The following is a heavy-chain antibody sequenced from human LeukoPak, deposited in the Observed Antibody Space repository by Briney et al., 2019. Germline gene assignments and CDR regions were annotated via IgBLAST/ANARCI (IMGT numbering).Heavy chain of an antibody. CDR2: IKQDGSEK. CDR1: GFTFSSYA. V-gene: IGHV3-7*01. J-gene: IGHJ4*02. D-gene: IGHD4-23*01. Sequence: PGGSLRLSCAASGFTFSSYAMSWVRQAPGKGLEWVANIKQDGSEKYYVDSVKGRFTISRDNAKNSLYLQMNSLRAEDTAVYYCARATKLRWYPIYDYWGQGTLVTVSS. CDR3: ARATKLRWYPIYDY.